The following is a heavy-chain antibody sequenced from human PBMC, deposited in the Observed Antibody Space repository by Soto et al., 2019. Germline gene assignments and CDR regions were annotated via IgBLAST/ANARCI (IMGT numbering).Heavy chain of an antibody. CDR2: IGAADDP. J-gene: IGHJ5*02. CDR1: GFTFSAYD. Sequence: EVQLVESGGGVVQPGESLRLSCAASGFTFSAYDMHWVRQTTGKGLEWVSAIGAADDPYYLGSVKGRFTVSRDNAKNTLYLQMDNLRTEDTAIYFCVRDSRLHQFDLWGQGAPVNVSS. V-gene: IGHV3-13*05. CDR3: VRDSRLHQFDL. D-gene: IGHD4-4*01.